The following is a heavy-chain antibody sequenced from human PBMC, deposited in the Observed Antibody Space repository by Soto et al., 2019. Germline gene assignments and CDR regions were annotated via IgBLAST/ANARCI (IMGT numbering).Heavy chain of an antibody. J-gene: IGHJ3*01. V-gene: IGHV3-48*03. D-gene: IGHD3-10*01. CDR3: ATRSGGGGAFDF. Sequence: EGSRRLSCAASGFTFSRYEMNLVRQAPGKGLEWIAYIHSSGTTIYYADSVKGRFTISRDNAKNSLCLQLNSLSAEDTAVYYCATRSGGGGAFDFWGQGTMVTVSS. CDR1: GFTFSRYE. CDR2: IHSSGTTI.